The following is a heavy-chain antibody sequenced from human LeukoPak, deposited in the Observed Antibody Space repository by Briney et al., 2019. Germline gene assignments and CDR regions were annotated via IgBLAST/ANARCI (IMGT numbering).Heavy chain of an antibody. CDR3: ARDPNIVATMGGHYYYGMDV. D-gene: IGHD5-12*01. CDR2: IWYDGSNK. CDR1: GFTFSSYA. J-gene: IGHJ6*04. V-gene: IGHV3-30*04. Sequence: GGSLRLSCAASGFTFSSYAMHWVRQAPGKGLEWVAVIWYDGSNKYYADSVKGRFTISRDNSKNTLYLQMNSLRAEDTAVYYCARDPNIVATMGGHYYYGMDVWGKGTTVTVSS.